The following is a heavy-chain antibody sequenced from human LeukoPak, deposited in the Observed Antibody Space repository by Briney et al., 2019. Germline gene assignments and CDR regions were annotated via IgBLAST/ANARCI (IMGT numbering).Heavy chain of an antibody. J-gene: IGHJ3*02. CDR1: GFTFSNYA. V-gene: IGHV3-66*01. D-gene: IGHD3-22*01. Sequence: PGGSLRLSCAASGFTFSNYAMSWVRQAPGKGLEWVSVIYSGGSTYYADSVKGRFTISRDNSKNTLYLQMNSLRAEDTAVYYCAREADSSGYSDAFDTWGQGTMVTVSS. CDR3: AREADSSGYSDAFDT. CDR2: IYSGGST.